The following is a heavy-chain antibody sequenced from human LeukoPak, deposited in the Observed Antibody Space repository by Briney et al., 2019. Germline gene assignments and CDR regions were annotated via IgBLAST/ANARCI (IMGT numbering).Heavy chain of an antibody. CDR2: IYYSGST. J-gene: IGHJ4*02. CDR3: AGTRIFINGFDY. V-gene: IGHV4-39*02. D-gene: IGHD3-3*01. CDR1: GGSISSSSHY. Sequence: PSETLSLTCTVSGGSISSSSHYWGWIRQPPGKGLEWIGTIYYSGSTTYNPSLKSRVPISLDTSKNHFSLKLRSVTAADTAVYYCAGTRIFINGFDYWGQGSLVTVSS.